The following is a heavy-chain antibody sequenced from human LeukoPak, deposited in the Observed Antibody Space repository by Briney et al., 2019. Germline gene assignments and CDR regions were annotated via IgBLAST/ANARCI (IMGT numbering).Heavy chain of an antibody. J-gene: IGHJ4*02. V-gene: IGHV4-59*12. CDR2: IYYSGST. CDR3: ARDPKEQQLPLDC. Sequence: SETLSLTCTVSGGSISSYYWSWIRQPPGKGLEWIGYIYYSGSTNYNPSLKSRVTISVDKSKNQFSLKLSSVTAADTAVYYCARDPKEQQLPLDCWGQGTLVTVSS. D-gene: IGHD6-13*01. CDR1: GGSISSYY.